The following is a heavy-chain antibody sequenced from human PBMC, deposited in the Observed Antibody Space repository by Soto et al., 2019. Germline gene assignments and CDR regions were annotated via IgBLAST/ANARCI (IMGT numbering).Heavy chain of an antibody. J-gene: IGHJ4*02. V-gene: IGHV3-15*01. CDR3: TTNTPHIVVVPAAIQKDY. D-gene: IGHD2-2*01. Sequence: EVQLVESGGGLVKPGGSLRLSCAASGFTFSNAWMSWVRQAPGKGLEWVGRIKSKTDGGTTDYAAPVKGRFTISRDDSKNTLYLQMNSLKTEDTAVYYCTTNTPHIVVVPAAIQKDYWGQGTLVTVSS. CDR1: GFTFSNAW. CDR2: IKSKTDGGTT.